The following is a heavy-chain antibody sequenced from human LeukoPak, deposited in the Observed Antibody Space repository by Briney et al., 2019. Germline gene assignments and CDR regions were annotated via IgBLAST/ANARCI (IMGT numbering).Heavy chain of an antibody. Sequence: NPSETLSLTCTVSGGSISSGGYYWSWIRQHPGKGLEWIGYIYYSGSTYYNPSLKSRVTISVDTSKNQFSLKLSSVTAADTAVYYCARGANWGSPDYWGQGTLVTVSS. J-gene: IGHJ4*02. CDR1: GGSISSGGYY. D-gene: IGHD7-27*01. V-gene: IGHV4-31*03. CDR2: IYYSGST. CDR3: ARGANWGSPDY.